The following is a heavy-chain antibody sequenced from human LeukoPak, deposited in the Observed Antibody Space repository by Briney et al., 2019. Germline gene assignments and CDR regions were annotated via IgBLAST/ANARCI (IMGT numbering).Heavy chain of an antibody. CDR1: GFTFSSYG. Sequence: GRSLRLSCAASGFTFSSYGMHWVRQAPGKGLEWVAVISYDGSNKYYADSVKGRFTISRDSSKNTLYLQMNSLRAEDTAVYYCAKDFAIAAAGTDYWGQGTLVTVSS. CDR3: AKDFAIAAAGTDY. CDR2: ISYDGSNK. D-gene: IGHD6-13*01. V-gene: IGHV3-30*18. J-gene: IGHJ4*02.